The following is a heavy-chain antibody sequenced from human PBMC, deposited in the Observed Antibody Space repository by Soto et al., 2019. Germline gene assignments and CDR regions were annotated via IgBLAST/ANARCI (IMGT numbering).Heavy chain of an antibody. CDR3: ARDGDVNTGFGKDY. D-gene: IGHD3-16*01. Sequence: GGSLRLSCAASGFTFSSYGMHWVRQAPGKGLEWVAFIWHDGGNKFYAESVKGRFTISRDNSKNTLYLQMTSLSAEDTAMYYCARDGDVNTGFGKDYWGQGTLVTVSS. CDR2: IWHDGGNK. CDR1: GFTFSSYG. V-gene: IGHV3-33*01. J-gene: IGHJ4*02.